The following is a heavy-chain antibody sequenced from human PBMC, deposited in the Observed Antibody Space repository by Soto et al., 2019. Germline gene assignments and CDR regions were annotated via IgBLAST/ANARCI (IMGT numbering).Heavy chain of an antibody. V-gene: IGHV4-59*01. Sequence: PSETLSLTCTVSGGSISSYYWSWIRQPPGKGLEWIGYIYYSGSTNYNPSLKSRVTISVDTSKNQFSLKLSSVTAADTAVYYCARARNGYYYYYMDVWGKGTTVTVSS. CDR1: GGSISSYY. J-gene: IGHJ6*03. CDR2: IYYSGST. CDR3: ARARNGYYYYYMDV. D-gene: IGHD2-8*01.